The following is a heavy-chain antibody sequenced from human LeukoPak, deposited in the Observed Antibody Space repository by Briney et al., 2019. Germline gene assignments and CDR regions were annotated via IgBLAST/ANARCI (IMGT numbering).Heavy chain of an antibody. V-gene: IGHV3-23*01. J-gene: IGHJ5*02. CDR1: GFPFSASA. D-gene: IGHD4-17*01. CDR3: ATVKYNYGDPVGWFDP. CDR2: ILSSGTT. Sequence: GGSLRLSCAASGFPFSASAMTWVRQAPGKGLEWVSHILSSGTTYYADSMRGRFTISRDNSKNTLYLLMTSLRADDTAVYYCATVKYNYGDPVGWFDPWGQGTLVTVSS.